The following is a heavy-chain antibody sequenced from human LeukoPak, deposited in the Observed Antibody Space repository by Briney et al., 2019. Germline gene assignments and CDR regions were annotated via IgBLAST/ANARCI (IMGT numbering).Heavy chain of an antibody. Sequence: PSETLSLTCTVSGGSISSYYWSWIRQPPGKGLEWIGYIYYSGSTNYNPSLKSRVTISVDPPKNQFSLNLSSVTAADTAVYYCARDGYNPFDYWGQGMLVTVSS. D-gene: IGHD5-24*01. CDR3: ARDGYNPFDY. CDR1: GGSISSYY. J-gene: IGHJ4*02. V-gene: IGHV4-59*01. CDR2: IYYSGST.